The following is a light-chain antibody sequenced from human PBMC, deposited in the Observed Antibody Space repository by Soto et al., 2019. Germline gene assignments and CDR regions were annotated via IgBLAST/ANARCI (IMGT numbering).Light chain of an antibody. CDR1: SSDVGGYNY. J-gene: IGLJ2*01. Sequence: QSALTQPASVSGSTGQSITISCTGTSSDVGGYNYVSWYQQHPGKAPKLMIYDVSNRPSGVSNRFSGTKSGNTASLTISRLQAEDEADYYCSSYTSSSTVVFGGGTKLTVL. V-gene: IGLV2-14*01. CDR3: SSYTSSSTVV. CDR2: DVS.